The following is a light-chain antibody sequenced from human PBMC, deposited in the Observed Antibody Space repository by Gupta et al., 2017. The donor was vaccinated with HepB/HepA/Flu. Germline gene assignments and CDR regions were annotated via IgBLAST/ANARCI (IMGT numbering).Light chain of an antibody. Sequence: DIQMTQSPSPLPASVGDRVTIACQASQDIRNHLNWYQHKAGKAPKLLISDAANVETGVPSRFSGSGSGTDFTITITGLQPEDLATYSCQQYHNLPLTFGVGTKVEI. CDR1: QDIRNH. J-gene: IGKJ4*01. V-gene: IGKV1-33*01. CDR2: DAA. CDR3: QQYHNLPLT.